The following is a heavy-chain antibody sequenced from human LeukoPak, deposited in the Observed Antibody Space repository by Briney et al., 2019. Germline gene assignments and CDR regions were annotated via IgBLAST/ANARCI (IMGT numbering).Heavy chain of an antibody. D-gene: IGHD2-2*01. CDR3: AKDGAYCSSTSCYYAFDI. CDR1: GFTFSSYA. V-gene: IGHV3-23*01. CDR2: ISGSGGST. J-gene: IGHJ3*02. Sequence: PGGSLRLSCAAFGFTFSSYAMSWVRQAPGKGLEWVSAISGSGGSTYYADSVKGRFTISRDNSKNTLYLQMNSLRAEDTAVYYCAKDGAYCSSTSCYYAFDIWGQGTMVTVSS.